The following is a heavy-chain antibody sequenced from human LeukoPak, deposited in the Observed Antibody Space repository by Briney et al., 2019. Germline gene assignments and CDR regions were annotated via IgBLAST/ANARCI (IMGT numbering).Heavy chain of an antibody. CDR3: ARGGTLRAAAGNDY. Sequence: SVKVSCKASGGTFSSYAISWVRQPPGQGLEWMGGIIPIFGTANYAQKFQGRVTITADESTSTAYMELSSLRSEDTAVYYCARGGTLRAAAGNDYWGQGTLVTVSS. CDR1: GGTFSSYA. D-gene: IGHD6-13*01. J-gene: IGHJ4*02. V-gene: IGHV1-69*01. CDR2: IIPIFGTA.